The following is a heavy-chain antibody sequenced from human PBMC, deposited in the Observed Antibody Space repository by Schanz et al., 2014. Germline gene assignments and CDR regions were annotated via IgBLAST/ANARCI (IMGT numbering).Heavy chain of an antibody. J-gene: IGHJ6*02. CDR2: ISWNSGSI. V-gene: IGHV3-9*01. Sequence: EVQLVESGGCLVQPGRSLRLSCAASGFTFDDYAMHWVRQAPGKGLEWVSGISWNSGSIGYADSVKGRFTISRDDAKNSLYLQMNSLRAEDTAVYYCARPLGPNYYYYGLDVWGQGTTVTVSS. CDR1: GFTFDDYA. CDR3: ARPLGPNYYYYGLDV.